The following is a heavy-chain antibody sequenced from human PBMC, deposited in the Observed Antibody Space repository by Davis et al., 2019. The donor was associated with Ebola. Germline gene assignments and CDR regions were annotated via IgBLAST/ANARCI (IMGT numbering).Heavy chain of an antibody. CDR1: GFTLDDYA. J-gene: IGHJ6*04. D-gene: IGHD3-3*01. Sequence: GESLKISCAASGFTLDDYAMHWVRQAPGKGLEWVSAISGSGGSTYYADSVKGRFTISRDNSKKTLYLQMNSLRAEDTAVYYCAKSGLSFGVVKYHYGMDVWGKGTTVTVSS. CDR2: ISGSGGST. V-gene: IGHV3-23*01. CDR3: AKSGLSFGVVKYHYGMDV.